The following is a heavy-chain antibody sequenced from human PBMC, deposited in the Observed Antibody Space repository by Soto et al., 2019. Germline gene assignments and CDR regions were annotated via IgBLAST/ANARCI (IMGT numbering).Heavy chain of an antibody. V-gene: IGHV3-13*01. CDR3: AKSQEIGTHFFDS. J-gene: IGHJ4*02. CDR2: IGTAGDT. D-gene: IGHD6-13*01. Sequence: GGSLRLSCEASGFTFSGFDMHWVRQPTGKGLEWVSSIGTAGDTYYAVSVKGRFTISRDNAKNSLSLQMNSLRAGDMAVYFCAKSQEIGTHFFDSWGQGTQVTVS. CDR1: GFTFSGFD.